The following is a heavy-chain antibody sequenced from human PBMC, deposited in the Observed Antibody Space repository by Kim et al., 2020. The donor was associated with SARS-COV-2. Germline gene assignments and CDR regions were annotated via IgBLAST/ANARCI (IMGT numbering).Heavy chain of an antibody. Sequence: GGSLRLSCAASGFTFSDYYMSWIRQAPGKGLEWVSYISSSGSTIYYADSVKGRFTISRDNAKNSLYLQMNSLRAEDTAVYYCARVGMRYSYGLEAFDIWGQGTMVTVSS. V-gene: IGHV3-11*01. CDR2: ISSSGSTI. CDR3: ARVGMRYSYGLEAFDI. D-gene: IGHD5-18*01. CDR1: GFTFSDYY. J-gene: IGHJ3*02.